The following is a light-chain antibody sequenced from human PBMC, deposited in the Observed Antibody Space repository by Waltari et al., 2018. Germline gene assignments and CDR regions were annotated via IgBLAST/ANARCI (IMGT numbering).Light chain of an antibody. V-gene: IGLV3-27*01. Sequence: SYELTQPFSVSVSPGQTATITCSGDVLAEKYVRWFQQKPGQAPILSLYKDTDRASGIADRFSGSSSGSSVTLTITGALPEDEADYYWHAAAGNIWFFGGGTKLTVL. CDR3: HAAAGNIWF. CDR1: VLAEKY. CDR2: KDT. J-gene: IGLJ3*02.